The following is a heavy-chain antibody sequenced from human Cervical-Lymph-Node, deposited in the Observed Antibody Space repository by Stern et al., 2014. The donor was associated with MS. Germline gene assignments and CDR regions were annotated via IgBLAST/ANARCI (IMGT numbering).Heavy chain of an antibody. D-gene: IGHD3-3*01. J-gene: IGHJ6*02. V-gene: IGHV1-2*02. CDR1: GYIFTGYY. CDR2: INPNNGGT. Sequence: QVQLVESGAEVKKPGASVKVSCKTSGYIFTGYYIHWVRQAPGQGLEWMAWINPNNGGTKDAQKFQGRVTMSRDTSISTAYVELSSLTSDDTAVYYCARDQRGITIFGVVTDYYYLGMDVWGQGTTVTVSS. CDR3: ARDQRGITIFGVVTDYYYLGMDV.